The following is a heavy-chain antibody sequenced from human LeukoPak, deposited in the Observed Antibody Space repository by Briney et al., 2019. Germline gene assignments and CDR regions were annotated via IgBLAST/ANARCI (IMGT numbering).Heavy chain of an antibody. Sequence: GGSLRLSCAASGFTFVSYDMNWVRQAPGKGPEWLSYISSRGTTMYYADSVKGRFTISRDNAKKSLDLQMNSLRAEDTAVYYCARASNSLGEIDYWGQGTLVTVSS. J-gene: IGHJ4*02. D-gene: IGHD3-16*01. CDR3: ARASNSLGEIDY. CDR2: ISSRGTTM. V-gene: IGHV3-48*01. CDR1: GFTFVSYD.